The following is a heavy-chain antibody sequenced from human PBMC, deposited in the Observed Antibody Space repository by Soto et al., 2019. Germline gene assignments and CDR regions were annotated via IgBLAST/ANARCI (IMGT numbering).Heavy chain of an antibody. CDR3: ASGLIVVVAASRLAGC. CDR1: GFSFDNAW. D-gene: IGHD2-21*01. Sequence: EVQLVESGGGLIKPGESVRLACAASGFSFDNAWMNWVRQAPGKGLEWVGRIQLKTYGEATDYAAPVKGSFTISRDDSKTALYLHMNSLKAEVSAVYYWASGLIVVVAASRLAGCWGQGKQGTVSS. CDR2: IQLKTYGEAT. V-gene: IGHV3-15*07. J-gene: IGHJ4*02.